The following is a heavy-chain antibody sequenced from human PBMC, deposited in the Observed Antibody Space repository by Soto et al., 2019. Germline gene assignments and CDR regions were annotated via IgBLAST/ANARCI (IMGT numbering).Heavy chain of an antibody. CDR1: VFTFSMYW. CDR2: ISYDGTTT. V-gene: IGHV3-74*01. J-gene: IGHJ6*02. CDR3: TRGPRAASSGTGAH. Sequence: PWGSPRISYVFAVFTFSMYWMHWVRQVPGQSPFWVSRISYDGTTTNYADSVRGRFTISRDNSKNTLYLQMNNLKPDDTAIYYCTRGPRAASSGTGAHWGHGTTVTVSS. D-gene: IGHD1-26*01.